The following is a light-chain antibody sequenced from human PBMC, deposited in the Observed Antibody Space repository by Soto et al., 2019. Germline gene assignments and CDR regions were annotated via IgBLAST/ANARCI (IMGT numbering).Light chain of an antibody. CDR2: DVS. CDR1: TSDVGGYNY. CDR3: SSYTSSSTLV. Sequence: QSVLTQPASVSGSPGQSITISCTGTTSDVGGYNYVSWYQQHPGQAPKLMIYDVSNRRSGVSNRFSGSKSGNTASLTISGLQAEDEADYYCSSYTSSSTLVFGTGTKVTV. J-gene: IGLJ1*01. V-gene: IGLV2-14*01.